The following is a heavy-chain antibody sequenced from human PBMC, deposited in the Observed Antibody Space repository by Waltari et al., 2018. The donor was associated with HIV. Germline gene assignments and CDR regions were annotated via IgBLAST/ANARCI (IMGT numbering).Heavy chain of an antibody. CDR1: GGSISSSSYY. V-gene: IGHV4-39*01. D-gene: IGHD2-8*01. CDR2: IYYSGST. J-gene: IGHJ4*02. Sequence: QLQLQESGPGLVKPSETLSLTCTVSGGSISSSSYYWGWIRQPPGKGLEWIGSIYYSGSTYYNPSRKSRVTISVDTSKNQFSLKLSSVTAADTAVYYCARADIVLMVYAPHFDYWGQGTLVTVSS. CDR3: ARADIVLMVYAPHFDY.